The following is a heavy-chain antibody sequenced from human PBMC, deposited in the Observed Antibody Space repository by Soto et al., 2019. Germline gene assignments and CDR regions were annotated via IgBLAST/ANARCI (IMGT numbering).Heavy chain of an antibody. CDR2: INHSGST. V-gene: IGHV4-34*01. CDR3: ARGRLSYGSGSYLRDYYYYGMDV. Sequence: SETLSLTCAVYGGSFSGYYWSWIRQPPGKGLEWIGEINHSGSTNYNPSLKSRVTISVDTSKNQFSLKLSSVTAADTAVYYCARGRLSYGSGSYLRDYYYYGMDVWGQGTTVT. J-gene: IGHJ6*02. CDR1: GGSFSGYY. D-gene: IGHD3-10*01.